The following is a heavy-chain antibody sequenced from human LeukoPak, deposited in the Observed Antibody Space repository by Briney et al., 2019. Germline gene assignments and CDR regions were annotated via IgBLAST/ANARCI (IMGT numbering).Heavy chain of an antibody. V-gene: IGHV3-53*01. Sequence: PGGSLRLSCEVSGLSVRGSYMSWVRQAPGKGLEWVSVIYSGDRTYYADSVKGRFTISRDNSRNTLYLQMNSLRAEDTAVYYCTRGGGLGSSGRLAYFDYWGQGTPVTVSS. CDR3: TRGGGLGSSGRLAYFDY. CDR1: GLSVRGSY. CDR2: IYSGDRT. J-gene: IGHJ4*02. D-gene: IGHD6-19*01.